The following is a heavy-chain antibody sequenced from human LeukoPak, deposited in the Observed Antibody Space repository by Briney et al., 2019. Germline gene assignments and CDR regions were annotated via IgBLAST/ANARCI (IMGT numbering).Heavy chain of an antibody. J-gene: IGHJ6*04. CDR3: ARDSHWSSTSCYFVPYYYYYGMDV. CDR1: GDSVSSNSAA. Sequence: SQTLSLTCAISGDSVSSNSAAWNWIRQSPSRGLEWLGRTYYRSKWYNDYAVSVKSRITINPDTSKNQFSLQLNSVTPEDTAVYYCARDSHWSSTSCYFVPYYYYYGMDVWGKGTTVTVSS. CDR2: TYYRSKWYN. V-gene: IGHV6-1*01. D-gene: IGHD2-2*01.